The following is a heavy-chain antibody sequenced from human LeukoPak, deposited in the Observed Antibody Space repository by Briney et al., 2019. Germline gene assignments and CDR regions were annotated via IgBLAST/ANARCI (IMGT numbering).Heavy chain of an antibody. CDR3: AKGHSIAAAGTGWFDP. V-gene: IGHV3-23*01. CDR1: GFTFNSYA. CDR2: ISGNGGTT. J-gene: IGHJ5*02. D-gene: IGHD6-13*01. Sequence: GGSLRLSCAASGFTFNSYAMTWVRQAPGKGLEWVSSISGNGGTTYYAGSVKGRFTISRDNSKNTLFLQMNSLRAEDTAAYYCAKGHSIAAAGTGWFDPWGQGTLVTVSS.